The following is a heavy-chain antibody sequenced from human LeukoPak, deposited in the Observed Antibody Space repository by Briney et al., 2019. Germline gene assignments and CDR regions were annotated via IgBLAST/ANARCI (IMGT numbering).Heavy chain of an antibody. CDR1: GGSISSGSYY. D-gene: IGHD6-6*01. V-gene: IGHV4-61*02. Sequence: SQTLFLTCTVSGGSISSGSYYWSWIRQPAGKGLEWIGRIYTSGSTNYNPSLKSRVTISVDTSKNQFSLKLSSVTAADTAVYYCARARQLGVFDYWGQGTLVTVSS. CDR3: ARARQLGVFDY. J-gene: IGHJ4*02. CDR2: IYTSGST.